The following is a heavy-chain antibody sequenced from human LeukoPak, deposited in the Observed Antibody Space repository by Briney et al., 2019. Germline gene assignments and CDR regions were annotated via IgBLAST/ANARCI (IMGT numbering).Heavy chain of an antibody. Sequence: SETLSLTCTVSGGSISSGDYYWSWIRQPPGKGLEWIGYIYYSGSTYYNPSLKSRVTMSVDTSKNQFSLKLSSVTAADTAVYYCARDTYYYDSWGTRRDNGAFDIWGQGTMVTVSS. CDR2: IYYSGST. D-gene: IGHD3-22*01. CDR3: ARDTYYYDSWGTRRDNGAFDI. J-gene: IGHJ3*02. CDR1: GGSISSGDYY. V-gene: IGHV4-30-4*08.